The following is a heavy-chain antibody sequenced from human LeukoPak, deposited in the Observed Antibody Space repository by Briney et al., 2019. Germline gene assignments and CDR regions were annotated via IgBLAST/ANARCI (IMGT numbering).Heavy chain of an antibody. D-gene: IGHD2-2*01. J-gene: IGHJ4*02. Sequence: GSLRLSCAASGFTFSSYAMSWVRQAPGKGLGWVSAISGSGDSTYYADSVKGRFTISRDNSKNTLYLQMNSLRAEDTAVYYCAKEEEIVVATGYFDYWGQGTLVTVSS. CDR3: AKEEEIVVATGYFDY. CDR2: ISGSGDST. CDR1: GFTFSSYA. V-gene: IGHV3-23*01.